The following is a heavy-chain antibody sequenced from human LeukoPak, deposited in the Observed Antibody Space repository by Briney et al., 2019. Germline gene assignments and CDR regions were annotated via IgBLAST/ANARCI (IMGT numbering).Heavy chain of an antibody. D-gene: IGHD1-26*01. CDR1: GGSIGSYY. CDR2: IYSSGGT. J-gene: IGHJ4*02. CDR3: ARDEGGLNFDY. V-gene: IGHV4-4*07. Sequence: SETLSLTCTVSGGSIGSYYWSWIRQPAGKGLEWIGRIYSSGGTNYNPSLKSRVTMSVDTSENQFSLKLSSVTAADTAVYYCARDEGGLNFDYWGQGTLVTVSS.